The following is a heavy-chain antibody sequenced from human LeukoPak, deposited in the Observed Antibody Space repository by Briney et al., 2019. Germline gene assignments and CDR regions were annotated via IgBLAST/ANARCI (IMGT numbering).Heavy chain of an antibody. CDR1: GGSFSGYY. D-gene: IGHD6-13*01. Sequence: SETLSLTCAVYGGSFSGYYWSWIRQPPGKGLEWIGEINHSGSTNYNPSLKSQVTISVDTSKNQFSLKLSSVTAADTAVYYCARGPSSWPAKRYNWFDPWGQGTLVTVSS. CDR2: INHSGST. CDR3: ARGPSSWPAKRYNWFDP. V-gene: IGHV4-34*01. J-gene: IGHJ5*02.